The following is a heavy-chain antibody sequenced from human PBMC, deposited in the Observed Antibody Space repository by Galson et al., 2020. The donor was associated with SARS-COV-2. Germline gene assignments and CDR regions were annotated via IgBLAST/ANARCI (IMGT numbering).Heavy chain of an antibody. CDR3: ARDLRDYYYYYRDV. CDR1: GYTFTSYG. CDR2: ISAYNGNT. V-gene: IGHV1-18*01. Sequence: ASVKVSCKASGYTFTSYGISWVRQAPGQGLEWMGWISAYNGNTNYGQKFQGRVTMTTDTSTSTAYMELRSLRSDDTAVYYCARDLRDYYYYYRDVWGKGTAVTISS. J-gene: IGHJ6*03.